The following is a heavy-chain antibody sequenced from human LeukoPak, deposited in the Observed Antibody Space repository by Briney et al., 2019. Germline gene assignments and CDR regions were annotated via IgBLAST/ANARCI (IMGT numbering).Heavy chain of an antibody. V-gene: IGHV3-33*01. CDR1: GFTFSSYG. CDR2: IWYDGSNK. J-gene: IGHJ4*02. D-gene: IGHD3-10*01. CDR3: ASPDSYYYGSGSLDY. Sequence: PGRSLRLSCAASGFTFSSYGMHWVRQAPGKGLEWVAVIWYDGSNKYYADSVKGRFTISRDNSKNTLYLQMNSLRAEDTAVYYCASPDSYYYGSGSLDYWGQGTLVTVSS.